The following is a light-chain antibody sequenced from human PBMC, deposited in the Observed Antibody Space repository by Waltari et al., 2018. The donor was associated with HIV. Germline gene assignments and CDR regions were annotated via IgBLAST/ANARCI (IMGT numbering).Light chain of an antibody. CDR2: EAA. V-gene: IGKV1-12*01. J-gene: IGKJ2*03. CDR3: QQANNFPHS. CDR1: QSIGTS. Sequence: DTQMTQSPSSVSASVGARVTITCRASQSIGTSVAWYQQKPDRTPKLLIFEAARLQPGVPSRCSGSGSGTDFTLTITILQPEDLATYYCQQANNFPHSFGQGT.